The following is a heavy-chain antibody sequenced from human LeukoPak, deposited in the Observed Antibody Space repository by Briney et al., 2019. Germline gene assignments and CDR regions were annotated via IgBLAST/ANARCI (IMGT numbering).Heavy chain of an antibody. CDR1: GYTFTGYY. CDR2: INPNSGGT. Sequence: ASVKVSCKASGYTFTGYYMHWVRQAPGQGLEWMGWINPNSGGTNYAQKFQGRVTMTRDTCISTAYMELSRLRSDDTAVYYCARFGGVHSVTRPDFDYWGQGTLVTVSS. J-gene: IGHJ4*02. D-gene: IGHD3-16*01. V-gene: IGHV1-2*02. CDR3: ARFGGVHSVTRPDFDY.